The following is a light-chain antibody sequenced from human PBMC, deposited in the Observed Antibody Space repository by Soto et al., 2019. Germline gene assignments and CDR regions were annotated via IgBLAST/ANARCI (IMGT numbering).Light chain of an antibody. J-gene: IGLJ1*01. CDR2: EVT. CDR3: SSHGGANNFYV. V-gene: IGLV2-14*01. CDR1: SGDVGNGYDS. Sequence: QSVLTQPASVSGSPGQSITISCSGSSGDVGNGYDSVSWYQQHPGKAPKLIIYEVTNRPSGVSSRFSGSKSGNTASLTISGLQAEAEADYYCSSHGGANNFYVFGTGTKVTAL.